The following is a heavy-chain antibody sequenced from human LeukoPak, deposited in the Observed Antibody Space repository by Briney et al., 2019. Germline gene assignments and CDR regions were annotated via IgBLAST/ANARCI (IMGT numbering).Heavy chain of an antibody. CDR2: INPSDTST. D-gene: IGHD5-12*01. CDR3: ARADQWLGTFDI. CDR1: GYTFTGYY. V-gene: IGHV1-46*01. J-gene: IGHJ3*02. Sequence: ASVKVSCKASGYTFTGYYMHWVRQAPGQGLEWMGWINPSDTSTTYAQKFQGRVTMTSDMSTSIVYMELSSLRSEDTAVYYCARADQWLGTFDIWGQGTMVTVSS.